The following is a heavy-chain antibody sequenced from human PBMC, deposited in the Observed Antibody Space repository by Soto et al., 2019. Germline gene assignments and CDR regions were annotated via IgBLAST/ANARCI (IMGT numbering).Heavy chain of an antibody. J-gene: IGHJ4*02. CDR3: ARDHGYSYGPSIEFDY. V-gene: IGHV1-18*04. D-gene: IGHD5-18*01. Sequence: ASVKVSCKASGYTFTGYYMHWVRQAPGQGLEWMGWISAYNGNTNYAQKLQGRVTMTTDTSTSTAYMELRSLRSDDTAVYYCARDHGYSYGPSIEFDYWGQGTLVTVSS. CDR2: ISAYNGNT. CDR1: GYTFTGYY.